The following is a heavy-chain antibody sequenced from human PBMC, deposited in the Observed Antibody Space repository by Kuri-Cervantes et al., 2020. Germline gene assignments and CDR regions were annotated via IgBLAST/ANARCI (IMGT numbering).Heavy chain of an antibody. CDR3: AREPSGSNAGAVDY. CDR1: GLTVSSNY. V-gene: IGHV3-66*01. D-gene: IGHD4-23*01. CDR2: IYSGGRT. J-gene: IGHJ4*02. Sequence: GESLKISCAASGLTVSSNYMSWVRQAPGKGLEWVSVIYSGGRTDYADSVKGRFTISRDNSENTLSLQMHSLRAEDTAIYYCAREPSGSNAGAVDYWGQGTLVTVSS.